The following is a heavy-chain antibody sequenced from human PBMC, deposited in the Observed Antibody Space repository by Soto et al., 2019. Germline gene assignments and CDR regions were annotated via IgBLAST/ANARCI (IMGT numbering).Heavy chain of an antibody. Sequence: GASVKVSCKASGYTFTTYGMSWVRQAPGQGLDWMGWISTYNGNTKYAERLQGRVTMTTDTTTSTAYMELRSRRSDDTAVYYCARGPTDYYDNSGDYFLDYWGQGTLVTVSS. CDR2: ISTYNGNT. CDR3: ARGPTDYYDNSGDYFLDY. V-gene: IGHV1-18*01. J-gene: IGHJ4*02. D-gene: IGHD3-22*01. CDR1: GYTFTTYG.